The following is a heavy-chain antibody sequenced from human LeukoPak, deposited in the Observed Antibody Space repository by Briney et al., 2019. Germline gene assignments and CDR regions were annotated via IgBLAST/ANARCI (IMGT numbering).Heavy chain of an antibody. Sequence: PSETLSLTCTVSGGPINSDYWNWLRQPPGQGLEWIGYIYSGGSTNYNPSLNSRVSISLDTSKNQLSLKLGSVTAADTAVYYCARGAGRWAIWGQGTMVTVSS. CDR1: GGPINSDY. D-gene: IGHD4-23*01. J-gene: IGHJ3*02. CDR2: IYSGGST. V-gene: IGHV4-59*01. CDR3: ARGAGRWAI.